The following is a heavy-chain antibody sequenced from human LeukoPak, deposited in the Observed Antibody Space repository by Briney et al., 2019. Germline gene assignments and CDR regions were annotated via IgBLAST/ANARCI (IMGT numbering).Heavy chain of an antibody. CDR2: IYHSGST. CDR1: GGSISSGGYS. CDR3: VGGAVARFDY. J-gene: IGHJ4*02. Sequence: SETLSLTCAVSGGSISSGGYSWSWIRQPPGKGLEWIGYIYHSGSTYYNPSLKSRVTISVDRSKNQFSLNLSSVTAADTAVYYCVGGAVARFDYWGQGTLVTVTS. V-gene: IGHV4-30-2*01. D-gene: IGHD6-19*01.